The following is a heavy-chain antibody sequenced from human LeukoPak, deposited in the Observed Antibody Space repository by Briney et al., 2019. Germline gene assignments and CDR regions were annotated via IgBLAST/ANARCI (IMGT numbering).Heavy chain of an antibody. V-gene: IGHV3-7*01. CDR2: IKQDGSEK. D-gene: IGHD1-26*01. CDR3: ARFSGSRHTIDY. CDR1: GFTFSSYW. Sequence: GGSLRLSCAASGFTFSSYWMTWVRQAPGKGLEWVANIKQDGSEKYYVDSVEGRFTISRDNAKNSLYLQMNSLRAEDTALYYCARFSGSRHTIDYWGQGTLVTVSS. J-gene: IGHJ4*02.